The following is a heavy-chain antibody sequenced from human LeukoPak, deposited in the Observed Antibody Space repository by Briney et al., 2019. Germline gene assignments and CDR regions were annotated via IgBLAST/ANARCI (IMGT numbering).Heavy chain of an antibody. Sequence: PGGSLRLSCAGSGFAFESFTMTWVRQAPGKGLEWVSLISATSSDVNYAESVRGRFTISRDNAKNSLLLLMDSLRVEDTAIYYCAKGLFSAYDKYLDSWGQGTLVTVSS. CDR2: ISATSSDV. J-gene: IGHJ4*02. V-gene: IGHV3-21*04. D-gene: IGHD5-12*01. CDR3: AKGLFSAYDKYLDS. CDR1: GFAFESFT.